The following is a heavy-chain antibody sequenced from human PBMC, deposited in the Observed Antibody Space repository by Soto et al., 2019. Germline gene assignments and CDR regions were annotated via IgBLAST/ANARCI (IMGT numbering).Heavy chain of an antibody. CDR3: VRAGFCSTTSCSDAFDI. J-gene: IGHJ3*02. CDR1: GYTFTNYA. CDR2: INAGNGNT. V-gene: IGHV1-3*01. Sequence: ASVKVSCKASGYTFTNYAMHWVRQAPGQRPEWKGWINAGNGNTKFSQRIQGRVTITRDTSANIAYMELSSLTSEDTAVYYCVRAGFCSTTSCSDAFDIWGQGTMVTVSS. D-gene: IGHD2-2*01.